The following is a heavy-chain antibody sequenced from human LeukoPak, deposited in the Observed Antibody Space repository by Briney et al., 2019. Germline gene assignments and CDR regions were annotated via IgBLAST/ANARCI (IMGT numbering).Heavy chain of an antibody. Sequence: GGSLILSCAASGFTFSSYSMNWVRQAPGKGLEWVSSISSRSTYIYHADSVKGRFTISRDNAKNSLFQQMNSLRAEDTAVYFCAKSTRAVMAMMDVWGKGTTVTVSS. V-gene: IGHV3-21*01. J-gene: IGHJ6*04. CDR2: ISSRSTYI. CDR1: GFTFSSYS. D-gene: IGHD3-16*01. CDR3: AKSTRAVMAMMDV.